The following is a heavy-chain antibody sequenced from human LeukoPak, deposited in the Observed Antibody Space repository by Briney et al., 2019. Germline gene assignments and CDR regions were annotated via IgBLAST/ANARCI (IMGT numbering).Heavy chain of an antibody. Sequence: GGSLRLSCAASGFTFRLYEMNWVRQAPGKGLEWVSYISSTGSTIYYADSVKGRFTISRDNAKNSLDVQMNSLRAEDTAVYYCVRGYTYNSDYFDYWGQGALVTVST. CDR3: VRGYTYNSDYFDY. D-gene: IGHD5-18*01. CDR1: GFTFRLYE. CDR2: ISSTGSTI. V-gene: IGHV3-48*03. J-gene: IGHJ4*02.